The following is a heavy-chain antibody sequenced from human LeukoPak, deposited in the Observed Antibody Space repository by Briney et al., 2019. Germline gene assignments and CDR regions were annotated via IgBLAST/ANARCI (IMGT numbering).Heavy chain of an antibody. CDR3: ARVFYYGSGSYYNGYQFVDP. Sequence: SETLSLTCTVSGGSIRSYYWSWIRQPPGKGLEWIGYAYYSGSTNYNPSLKSRVTISVDTSKNQFSLRLSSVTSADTAVYYCARVFYYGSGSYYNGYQFVDPWGQGTLVTVSS. CDR1: GGSIRSYY. CDR2: AYYSGST. J-gene: IGHJ5*02. V-gene: IGHV4-59*01. D-gene: IGHD3-10*01.